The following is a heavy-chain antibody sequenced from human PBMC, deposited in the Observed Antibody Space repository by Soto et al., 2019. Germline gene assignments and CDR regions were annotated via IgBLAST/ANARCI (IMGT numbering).Heavy chain of an antibody. V-gene: IGHV1-69*13. CDR1: GGTFSSYV. Sequence: GASVKVSCKASGGTFSSYVISWVRQAPGQGLEWMGGIIPIFGTANYAQKFQGRVTITADESTSTAYMELSSLRSEDTAVYYCARWGVLVPAAMAVWFDPWGQGTLVTVSS. J-gene: IGHJ5*02. CDR3: ARWGVLVPAAMAVWFDP. CDR2: IIPIFGTA. D-gene: IGHD2-2*01.